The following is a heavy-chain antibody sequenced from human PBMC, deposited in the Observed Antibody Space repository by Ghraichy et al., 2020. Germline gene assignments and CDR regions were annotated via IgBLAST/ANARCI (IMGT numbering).Heavy chain of an antibody. D-gene: IGHD2-21*02. CDR2: INHSGST. CDR3: ARLFSVTAVFNDY. J-gene: IGHJ4*02. Sequence: SETLSLTCAVYGGSFSGYYWSWIRQPPGKGLEWIGEINHSGSTNYNPSLKSRVTISVDTSKNQFSLKLSSVTAADTAVYYCARLFSVTAVFNDYWGQGTLVTVSS. CDR1: GGSFSGYY. V-gene: IGHV4-34*01.